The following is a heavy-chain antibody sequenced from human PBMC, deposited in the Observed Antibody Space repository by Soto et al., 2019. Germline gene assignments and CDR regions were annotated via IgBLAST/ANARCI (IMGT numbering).Heavy chain of an antibody. CDR1: GYTFTSYN. Sequence: VNLSCKASGYTFTSYNTNWVRQATGQGLEWMGGMNPNSGTTGYAQKFQGRVTMTRDKSMSTAYMELSSLRSEDTAVYYCARTTYYYDSSGYYSPAEYFQHWGQGTLVTVSS. CDR2: MNPNSGTT. V-gene: IGHV1-8*01. J-gene: IGHJ1*01. CDR3: ARTTYYYDSSGYYSPAEYFQH. D-gene: IGHD3-22*01.